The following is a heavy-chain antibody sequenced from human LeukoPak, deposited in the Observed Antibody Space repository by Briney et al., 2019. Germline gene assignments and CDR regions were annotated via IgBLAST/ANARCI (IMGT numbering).Heavy chain of an antibody. CDR2: VTSSGPHM. Sequence: GGSLRLSCAASGXTFSAYTVSWVRQAPGKGLEWVSSVTSSGPHMYYAASVKGRFTVSRDNAKNSLYLQMNSLRAEDTAVYYCARIIGSGGSGSYYYLDYGGQGTLVTVSS. CDR3: ARIIGSGGSGSYYYLDY. CDR1: GXTFSAYT. D-gene: IGHD3-10*01. J-gene: IGHJ4*02. V-gene: IGHV3-21*01.